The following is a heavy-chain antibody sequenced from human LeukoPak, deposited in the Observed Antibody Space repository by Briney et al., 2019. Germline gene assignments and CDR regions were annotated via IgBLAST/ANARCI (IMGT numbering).Heavy chain of an antibody. CDR2: IIPIFGTA. CDR3: ARGSYSGYDVERPLDY. V-gene: IGHV1-69*05. Sequence: GTSVKVSCKASGGTFSSYAISWGRQAPGQGLERMGGIIPIFGTANYEQQFHGRVTITTNKSTSTAYMELSSLRSEDTAVYYCARGSYSGYDVERPLDYWGQRTLVTVSS. D-gene: IGHD5-12*01. CDR1: GGTFSSYA. J-gene: IGHJ4*02.